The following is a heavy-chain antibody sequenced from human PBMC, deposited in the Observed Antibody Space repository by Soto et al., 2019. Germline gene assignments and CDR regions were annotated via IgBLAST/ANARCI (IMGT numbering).Heavy chain of an antibody. J-gene: IGHJ6*03. D-gene: IGHD2-2*01. CDR2: FDPEDGET. CDR3: ARDFEYCSSTSCYGPLTFYMSV. Sequence: ASVKVSCKVSGYTLTELSMHWVRQAPGKGLEWMGGFDPEDGETIYAQKFQGRVTMTEDTSTDTAYMELSSLRSEDTAVYYCARDFEYCSSTSCYGPLTFYMSVWGKGTTVPVSS. CDR1: GYTLTELS. V-gene: IGHV1-24*01.